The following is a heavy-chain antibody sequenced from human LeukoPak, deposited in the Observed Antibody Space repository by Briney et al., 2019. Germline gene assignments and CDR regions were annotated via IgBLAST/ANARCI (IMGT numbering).Heavy chain of an antibody. CDR2: IYYSGST. V-gene: IGHV4-28*01. Sequence: RTSDTLSLTCAVSGYSISSSNWWGWIRQPPGKGLEWIGYIYYSGSTYYNPSRKSRVTMSVDTSKNQFSLKLSSVTAVDTAVYYCARMDSGGYGTYFDYWGQGTLVTVSS. CDR1: GYSISSSNW. D-gene: IGHD5-12*01. CDR3: ARMDSGGYGTYFDY. J-gene: IGHJ4*02.